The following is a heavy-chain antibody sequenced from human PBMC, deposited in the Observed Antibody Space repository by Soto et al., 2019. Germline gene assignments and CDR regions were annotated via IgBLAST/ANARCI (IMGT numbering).Heavy chain of an antibody. Sequence: QLQLQESGPGLVKPSETLSLTCTVSGGSISSSSYYWGWIRQPPGKGLEWIGSIYYSGSTYYNPSLKSRVTISVDTSKNQFSLKLSSVTAADTAVYYCARHGGIAARRNLGPFDYWGQGTLVTVSS. CDR2: IYYSGST. CDR1: GGSISSSSYY. J-gene: IGHJ4*02. D-gene: IGHD6-6*01. CDR3: ARHGGIAARRNLGPFDY. V-gene: IGHV4-39*01.